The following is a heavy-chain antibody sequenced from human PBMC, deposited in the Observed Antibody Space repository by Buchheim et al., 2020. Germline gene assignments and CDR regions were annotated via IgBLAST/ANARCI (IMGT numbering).Heavy chain of an antibody. J-gene: IGHJ4*02. Sequence: QVQLVESGGGVVQPGRSLRLSCAASGFTFSSYAMRWVRQAPGKGLEWVAVISYDGSNKYYADSVKGRFTISRDNSKNTLYLQMNSLRAEDTAVYYCARFGAYSNYIDFDYWGQGTL. D-gene: IGHD4-11*01. CDR2: ISYDGSNK. V-gene: IGHV3-30*04. CDR3: ARFGAYSNYIDFDY. CDR1: GFTFSSYA.